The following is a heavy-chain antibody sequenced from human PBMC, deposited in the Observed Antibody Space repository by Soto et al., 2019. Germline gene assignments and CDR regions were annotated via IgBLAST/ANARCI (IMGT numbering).Heavy chain of an antibody. J-gene: IGHJ4*02. CDR2: IYYSGST. CDR3: ARERAYDFWSGIFRSYYFDY. D-gene: IGHD3-3*01. Sequence: LSLTCTVSGGSVSSGIYYWSWIRQPPGKGLEWIGYIYYSGSTNYNPSLKSRVTISVDTSKNQFSLKLSSVTAADTAVYYCARERAYDFWSGIFRSYYFDYWGQRTLVTVSS. CDR1: GGSVSSGIYY. V-gene: IGHV4-61*01.